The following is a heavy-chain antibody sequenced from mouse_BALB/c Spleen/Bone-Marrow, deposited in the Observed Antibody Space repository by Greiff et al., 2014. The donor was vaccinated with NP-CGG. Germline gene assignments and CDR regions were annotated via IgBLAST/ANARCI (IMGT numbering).Heavy chain of an antibody. V-gene: IGHV14-3*02. J-gene: IGHJ3*01. CDR1: GFNIKDTY. CDR3: AMYYYCSSLFAY. CDR2: IDPANGNT. Sequence: VQLQQPGAELVKPGASVKLSCTASGFNIKDTYMHWVKQRPEQGLEWIGRIDPANGNTKYDPKFQGKATITADASSNTAYLQLSSLTSEDTAVYYCAMYYYCSSLFAYWGQGTLVTVSA. D-gene: IGHD1-1*01.